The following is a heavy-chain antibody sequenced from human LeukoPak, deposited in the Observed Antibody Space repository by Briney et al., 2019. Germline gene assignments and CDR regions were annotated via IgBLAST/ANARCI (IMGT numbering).Heavy chain of an antibody. Sequence: GSLRLSCAASGFTFSDYYMSWIRQAPGKGLEWIGEINHSGSTNYNPSLKSRVAISVDTSKNQFSLKLSSVTAADTAVYYCASFSLNCSSTNCYTDLDYWGQGTLVTVSS. D-gene: IGHD2-2*02. V-gene: IGHV4-34*01. J-gene: IGHJ4*02. CDR1: GFTFSDYY. CDR3: ASFSLNCSSTNCYTDLDY. CDR2: INHSGST.